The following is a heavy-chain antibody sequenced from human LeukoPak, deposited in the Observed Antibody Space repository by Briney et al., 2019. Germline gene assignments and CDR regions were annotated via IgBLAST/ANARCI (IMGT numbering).Heavy chain of an antibody. Sequence: GGSLRLSCAASGFTFRNYGMSWVRQAPGKGLEWVSSIGYSGGTTYYADSEKGRFTISRDNSKNTLFLQMNSLRAEDTAVYYCAKLTTMTDYWGQGTLVIVSS. V-gene: IGHV3-23*01. D-gene: IGHD4-17*01. CDR1: GFTFRNYG. CDR3: AKLTTMTDY. J-gene: IGHJ4*02. CDR2: IGYSGGTT.